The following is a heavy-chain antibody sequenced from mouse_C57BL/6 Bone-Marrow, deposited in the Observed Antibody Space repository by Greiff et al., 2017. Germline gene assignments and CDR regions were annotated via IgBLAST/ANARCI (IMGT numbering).Heavy chain of an antibody. CDR3: TRVGLRRYFDY. CDR1: GYTFTDYE. Sequence: QVQLKQSGAELVRPGASVTLSCKASGYTFTDYEMHWVKQTPVHGLEWIGAIDPETGGTAYNQKFKGKAILTADKSSSTAYMELRSLTSEDSAVYYCTRVGLRRYFDYWGQGTTLTVSS. J-gene: IGHJ2*01. D-gene: IGHD2-4*01. CDR2: IDPETGGT. V-gene: IGHV1-15*01.